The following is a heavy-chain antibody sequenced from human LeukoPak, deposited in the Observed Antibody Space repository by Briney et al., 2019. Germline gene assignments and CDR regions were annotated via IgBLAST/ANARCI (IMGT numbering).Heavy chain of an antibody. V-gene: IGHV3-30*18. CDR3: AKDVSWNWFDP. CDR2: ISYDGSNK. J-gene: IGHJ5*02. CDR1: GFTFSTYA. Sequence: GGSLRLSCAASGFTFSTYAMHWVRQAPGKGLEWVAVISYDGSNKYYADSVKGRFTISRDNSKDTLYLQMNTLRAEDTAVYYCAKDVSWNWFDPWGQGTLVTVSS.